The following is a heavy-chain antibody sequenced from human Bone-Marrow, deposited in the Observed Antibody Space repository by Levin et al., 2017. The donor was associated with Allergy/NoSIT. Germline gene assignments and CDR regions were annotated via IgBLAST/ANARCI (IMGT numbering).Heavy chain of an antibody. D-gene: IGHD5-24*01. J-gene: IGHJ6*02. CDR3: TRDLRWLQSLYYYYGMDV. CDR1: GFTFGDYA. V-gene: IGHV3-49*03. CDR2: IRSKAYGGTT. Sequence: PGGSLRLSCTASGFTFGDYAMSWFRQAPGKGLEWVGFIRSKAYGGTTEYAASVKGRFTISRDDSKSIAYLQMNSLKTEDTAVYYCTRDLRWLQSLYYYYGMDVWGQGTTVTVSS.